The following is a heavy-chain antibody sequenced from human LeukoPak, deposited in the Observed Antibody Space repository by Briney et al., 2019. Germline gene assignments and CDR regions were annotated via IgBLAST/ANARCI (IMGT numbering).Heavy chain of an antibody. Sequence: SETLSLTCTVSGGSISSSSYYWGWIRQPPGKGLEWIGSIYYSGSTYYNPSLKSRVTISVDTSKNQFSLKLSSVTAADTAVYYCARHGNYDSSGHYFGGLGYWGQGTLVTVSS. D-gene: IGHD3-22*01. CDR1: GGSISSSSYY. V-gene: IGHV4-39*01. CDR2: IYYSGST. J-gene: IGHJ4*02. CDR3: ARHGNYDSSGHYFGGLGY.